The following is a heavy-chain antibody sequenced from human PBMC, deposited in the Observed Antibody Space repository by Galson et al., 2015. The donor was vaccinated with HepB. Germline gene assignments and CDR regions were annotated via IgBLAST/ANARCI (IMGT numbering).Heavy chain of an antibody. CDR1: GGTFSSYA. V-gene: IGHV1-69*13. CDR2: IIPIFGTA. D-gene: IGHD2-2*01. Sequence: SVKVSCKASGGTFSSYAISWVRQAPGQGLEWMGGIIPIFGTANYAQKFQGRVTITADESTSTAYMELSSLRSEDTAVYYCARGRDIVVVPAASRYYYGMVVWGQGTTVTVSS. J-gene: IGHJ6*02. CDR3: ARGRDIVVVPAASRYYYGMVV.